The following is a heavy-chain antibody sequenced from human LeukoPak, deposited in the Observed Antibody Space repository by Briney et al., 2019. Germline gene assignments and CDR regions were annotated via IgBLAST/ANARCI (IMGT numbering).Heavy chain of an antibody. J-gene: IGHJ3*02. V-gene: IGHV3-21*01. CDR2: ISSSSSYI. Sequence: GGSLRLSCAASGFTFSSYSMNWVRQAPGKGLEWVSSISSSSSYIYYADSVKGRFTISRDNAKNSLYLQVNSLRAEDTAVYYCARGTRNDAFDIWGQGTMVTVSS. CDR3: ARGTRNDAFDI. D-gene: IGHD2-8*01. CDR1: GFTFSSYS.